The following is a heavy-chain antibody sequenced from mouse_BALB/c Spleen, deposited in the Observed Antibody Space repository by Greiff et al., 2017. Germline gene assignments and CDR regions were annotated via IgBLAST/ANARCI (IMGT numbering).Heavy chain of an antibody. CDR3: TRRGYGNPWFAY. D-gene: IGHD2-10*02. J-gene: IGHJ3*01. V-gene: IGHV14-1*02. CDR2: IDPENGNT. CDR1: GFNIKDYY. Sequence: EVQLQQSGAELVRPGALVKLSCKASGFNIKDYYMHWVKQRPEQGLEWIGWIDPENGNTIYDPKFQGKASITADTSSNTAYLQLSSLTSEDTAVYYCTRRGYGNPWFAYWGQGTLVTVSA.